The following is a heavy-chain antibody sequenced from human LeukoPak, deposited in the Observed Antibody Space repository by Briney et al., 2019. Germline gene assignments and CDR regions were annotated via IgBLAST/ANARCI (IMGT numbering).Heavy chain of an antibody. D-gene: IGHD5-18*01. V-gene: IGHV4-39*07. J-gene: IGHJ4*02. CDR1: GGSISSSSYY. CDR2: IYYSGST. Sequence: PSETLSLTCTVSGGSISSSSYYWGWIRQPPGKGLEWIGSIYYSGSTYYNPSLKSRVTISVDKSKNQFSLKLSSVTAADTAVYYCARECVDTVLLGVTYFDYWGQGTLVTVSS. CDR3: ARECVDTVLLGVTYFDY.